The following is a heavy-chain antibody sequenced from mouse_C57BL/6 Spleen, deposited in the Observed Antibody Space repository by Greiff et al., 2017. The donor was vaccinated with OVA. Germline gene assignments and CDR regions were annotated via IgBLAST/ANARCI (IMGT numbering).Heavy chain of an antibody. J-gene: IGHJ1*03. Sequence: EVKVVESGGGLVQSGRSLRLSCATSGFTFSDFYMEWVRQAPGKGLEWIAASRNKANDYTTEYSASVKGRFIVSRDTSQSILYLQMNALSAEDTAIYYCARVDGFYGYVDVWGTGTTVTVSS. CDR2: SRNKANDYTT. V-gene: IGHV7-1*01. D-gene: IGHD2-2*01. CDR1: GFTFSDFY. CDR3: ARVDGFYGYVDV.